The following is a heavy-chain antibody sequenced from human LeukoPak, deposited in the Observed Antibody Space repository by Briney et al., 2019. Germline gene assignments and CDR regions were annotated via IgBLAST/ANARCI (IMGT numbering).Heavy chain of an antibody. CDR3: AKDRTGTTDY. V-gene: IGHV3-23*01. D-gene: IGHD1-1*01. J-gene: IGHJ4*02. CDR1: GFTFSSYG. CDR2: ISGSGGST. Sequence: GGSLRLSCAASGFTFSSYGMHWVRQAPGKGLEWVSAISGSGGSTYYADSVKGRFTISRDNSKNTLYLQMNSLRAEDTAVYYCAKDRTGTTDYWGQGTLVTVSS.